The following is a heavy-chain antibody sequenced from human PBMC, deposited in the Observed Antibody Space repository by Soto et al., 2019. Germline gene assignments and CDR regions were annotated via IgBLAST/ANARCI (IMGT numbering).Heavy chain of an antibody. CDR1: GGSVSSGSYY. Sequence: PSETLSLTCTVSGGSVSSGSYYWSWIRQPPGKGLEWIGYVYYSGSTNYNPSLKSRVTISVDTSKNQFSLKLSSVTAADTAVYYCARSSNAAMLFDYGMDVWGQGTTVTVSS. V-gene: IGHV4-61*01. D-gene: IGHD5-18*01. J-gene: IGHJ6*02. CDR2: VYYSGST. CDR3: ARSSNAAMLFDYGMDV.